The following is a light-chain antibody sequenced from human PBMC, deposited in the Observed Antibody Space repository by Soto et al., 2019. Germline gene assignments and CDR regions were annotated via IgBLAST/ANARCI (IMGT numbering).Light chain of an antibody. CDR1: QNVSSNL. J-gene: IGKJ3*01. Sequence: TVLTQSPGTLSLSPGERATLSCRASQNVSSNLLVWYQQHPGQAPRLLIYAASSRATGIPDRFSGSGSGTDFTLTIRGLEAEDFAVYYCQQYGNTPLFSFGPGTKVDIK. CDR3: QQYGNTPLFS. V-gene: IGKV3-20*01. CDR2: AAS.